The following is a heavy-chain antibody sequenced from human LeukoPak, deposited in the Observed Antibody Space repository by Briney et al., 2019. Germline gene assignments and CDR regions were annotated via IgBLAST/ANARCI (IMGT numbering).Heavy chain of an antibody. D-gene: IGHD1-26*01. Sequence: PGGSLRLSCAASGFRFHDSAMHWVRQAPGKGLEWVAVISYDGSNKYYADSVKGRFTISRDNSKNTLYLQMNSLRAEGTAVYYCAKVVHSGSYDPSFDYWGQGTLVTVSS. CDR1: GFRFHDSA. V-gene: IGHV3-30*18. J-gene: IGHJ4*02. CDR2: ISYDGSNK. CDR3: AKVVHSGSYDPSFDY.